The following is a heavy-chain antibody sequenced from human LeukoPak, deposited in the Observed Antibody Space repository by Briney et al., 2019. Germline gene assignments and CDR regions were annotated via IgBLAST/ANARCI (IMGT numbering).Heavy chain of an antibody. CDR3: ARAGRGDWFDP. Sequence: ASVKVSCNASGYTFTSYYMHWVRQAPGQGLEWMGIINPSGGSTSYAQKFQGRVTMTRDTSTSTVYMEMSSLSSEDTAVYYCARAGRGDWFDPWGQGTLVTVS. CDR1: GYTFTSYY. D-gene: IGHD3-16*01. J-gene: IGHJ5*02. V-gene: IGHV1-46*01. CDR2: INPSGGST.